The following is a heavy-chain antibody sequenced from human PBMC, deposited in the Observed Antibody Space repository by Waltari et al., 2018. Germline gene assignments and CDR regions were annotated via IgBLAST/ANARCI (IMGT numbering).Heavy chain of an antibody. CDR1: GFIFSNYW. D-gene: IGHD6-13*01. J-gene: IGHJ4*02. V-gene: IGHV3-7*01. Sequence: EVQLLESGGGLVQPGGSLRLSCAASGFIFSNYWMSWVRQAPGKGLEWLVNIKYDGSAKYYVESVRGRFTISRDNAENSLYLQMSSLRADDTAVYYCATSRAAAGNDWGQGTLVSVSS. CDR2: IKYDGSAK. CDR3: ATSRAAAGND.